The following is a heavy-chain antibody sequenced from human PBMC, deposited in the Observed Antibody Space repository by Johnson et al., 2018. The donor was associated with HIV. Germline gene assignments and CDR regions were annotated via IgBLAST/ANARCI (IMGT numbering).Heavy chain of an antibody. D-gene: IGHD3-3*01. Sequence: VQLVESGGGVVQPGGSLRLSCAASGFTFSSYAMSWVRQAPGKGLEWVSSIYSGGNTYHADSVMGRFTISRDTAKKSLSRQMNSLRAEDTAVYYCARAREYNCWSPATDIWGQGTMVTVSS. CDR1: GFTFSSYA. CDR3: ARAREYNCWSPATDI. CDR2: IYSGGNT. J-gene: IGHJ3*02. V-gene: IGHV3-66*01.